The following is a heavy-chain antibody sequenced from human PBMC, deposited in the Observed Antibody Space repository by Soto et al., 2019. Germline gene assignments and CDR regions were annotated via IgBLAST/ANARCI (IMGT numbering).Heavy chain of an antibody. Sequence: PGGSLRLSCAASGFTFSSDTMNWVRQAPGKGLEWVSSISSSSSSIYYADSVKGRFTISRDNAKNSLYLQMNSLRAEDTAVYYCARKPATTGYYYYGMDVWGQGTTVTVSS. J-gene: IGHJ6*02. D-gene: IGHD4-17*01. CDR3: ARKPATTGYYYYGMDV. CDR2: ISSSSSSI. CDR1: GFTFSSDT. V-gene: IGHV3-21*01.